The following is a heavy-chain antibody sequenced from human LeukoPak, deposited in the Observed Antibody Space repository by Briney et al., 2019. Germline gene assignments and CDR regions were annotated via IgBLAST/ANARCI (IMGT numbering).Heavy chain of an antibody. CDR2: IKQDGSEK. D-gene: IGHD6-19*01. J-gene: IGHJ3*02. Sequence: GGSLRLSCAASGFTFSSYWMSWVRQAPGKGLEWVANIKQDGSEKYYVDSVKGRFTIARDNAKNSLYLQMNSLRAEDTAVYYCARGGYSSGWYDRDAFDIWGQGTMVTVSS. CDR1: GFTFSSYW. CDR3: ARGGYSSGWYDRDAFDI. V-gene: IGHV3-7*01.